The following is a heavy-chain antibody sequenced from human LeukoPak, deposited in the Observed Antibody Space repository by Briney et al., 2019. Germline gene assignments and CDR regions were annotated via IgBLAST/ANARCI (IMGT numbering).Heavy chain of an antibody. V-gene: IGHV5-10-1*01. CDR1: GYTFTSYW. CDR2: IDPSDSYT. Sequence: GESLRISCKGSGYTFTSYWITWVRQMPGKGLEWMGRIDPSDSYTNYSPSFQGHVTISTDKSFSTAYLQWSSLKASDTAMYYCVGHKGIGTDFDYWGQGTLVTVSS. J-gene: IGHJ4*02. D-gene: IGHD6-13*01. CDR3: VGHKGIGTDFDY.